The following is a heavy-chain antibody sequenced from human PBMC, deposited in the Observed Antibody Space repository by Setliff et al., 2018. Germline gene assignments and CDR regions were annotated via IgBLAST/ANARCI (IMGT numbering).Heavy chain of an antibody. D-gene: IGHD3-3*01. Sequence: SETLSLTCTVSGGSISSSSYYWGWIRQPPGKGLEWIGSIYYSGSTYYNPSLKSRVTISVDTSKNQFSLKLSSVTAADTAVYYCARRSTYYNFWSGYYPAYYFDYWGQGTLVTVSS. CDR3: ARRSTYYNFWSGYYPAYYFDY. CDR1: GGSISSSSYY. CDR2: IYYSGST. J-gene: IGHJ4*02. V-gene: IGHV4-39*07.